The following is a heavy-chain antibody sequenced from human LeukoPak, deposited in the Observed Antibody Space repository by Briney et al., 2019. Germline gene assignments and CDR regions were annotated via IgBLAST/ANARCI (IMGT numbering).Heavy chain of an antibody. Sequence: GGPLRLSCAASGFTFSSYWMSWVRQAPGKGLEWVANIKQDGSEKYYVDSVKGRFTISRDNAKNSLYLQMNSLRAEDTAVYYCARDSRLRYYSPYYFDYWGQGTLVTVSS. CDR1: GFTFSSYW. CDR3: ARDSRLRYYSPYYFDY. CDR2: IKQDGSEK. V-gene: IGHV3-7*01. D-gene: IGHD3-9*01. J-gene: IGHJ4*02.